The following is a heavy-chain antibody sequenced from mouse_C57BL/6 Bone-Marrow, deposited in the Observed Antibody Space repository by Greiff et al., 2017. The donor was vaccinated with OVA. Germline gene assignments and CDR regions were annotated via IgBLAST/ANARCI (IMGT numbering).Heavy chain of an antibody. V-gene: IGHV5-4*03. CDR3: ARGDGYSRFAY. CDR2: ISDGGSYT. J-gene: IGHJ3*01. Sequence: EVKLMESGGGLVKPGGSLKLSCAASGFTFSSYAMSWVRQTPEKRLEWVATISDGGSYTYYPDNVKSRFTISRDNAKNNLYLQMSHLKSEDTAMYYCARGDGYSRFAYWGQGTLVTVSA. D-gene: IGHD2-3*01. CDR1: GFTFSSYA.